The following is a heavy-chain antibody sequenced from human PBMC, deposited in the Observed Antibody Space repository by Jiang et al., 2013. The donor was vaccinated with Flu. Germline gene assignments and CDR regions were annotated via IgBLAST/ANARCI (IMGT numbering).Heavy chain of an antibody. Sequence: VQLVESGGGLVKPGGSLRLSCAASGFTFSYAWMNWVRQAPGKGLEWVGRIKTNREGGTTDYAAPVKGRFSISRDDAKSTLYLQMNSPENRRHSPYITCATEPLYGDNGSYGLDDWGQGTTVAV. CDR1: GFTFSYAW. V-gene: IGHV3-15*07. CDR3: ATEPLYGDNGSYGLDD. J-gene: IGHJ6*02. D-gene: IGHD4-17*01. CDR2: IKTNREGGTT.